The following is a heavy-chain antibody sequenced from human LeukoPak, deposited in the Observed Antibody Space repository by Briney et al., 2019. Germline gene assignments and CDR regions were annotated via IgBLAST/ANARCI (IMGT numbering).Heavy chain of an antibody. CDR1: GFTFSTYS. D-gene: IGHD3-10*01. CDR3: ARGRSITILRGVAISDGFDL. Sequence: SGGSLRLSCAASGFTFSTYSMNWVRQAPGKGLEWVSSIATSSNYIYYAGSLKGRFTVSRDNAKNSLYLHMNSLRPEDTAVYYCARGRSITILRGVAISDGFDLWGQGTKVTVS. J-gene: IGHJ3*01. V-gene: IGHV3-21*06. CDR2: IATSSNYI.